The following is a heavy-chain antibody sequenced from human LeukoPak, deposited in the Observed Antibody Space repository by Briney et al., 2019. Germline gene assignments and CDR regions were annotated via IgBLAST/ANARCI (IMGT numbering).Heavy chain of an antibody. J-gene: IGHJ4*02. CDR1: GYTFTSYD. CDR3: AREGSIAAAGTYFDY. V-gene: IGHV1-8*01. D-gene: IGHD6-13*01. CDR2: MNPNSGNT. Sequence: ASVKVSCKASGYTFTSYDINWVRQATGQGLEWMGWMNPNSGNTGYAQKFQGRVTMTRNTSVSTAYMELSRLRSEDTAVYYCAREGSIAAAGTYFDYWGQGTLVTVSS.